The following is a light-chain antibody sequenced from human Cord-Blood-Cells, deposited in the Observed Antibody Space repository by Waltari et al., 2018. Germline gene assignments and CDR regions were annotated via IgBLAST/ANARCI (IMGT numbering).Light chain of an antibody. CDR2: DVS. J-gene: IGLJ2*01. CDR1: SSDVGGYNY. V-gene: IGLV2-14*01. Sequence: QSALTQPASVSGSPGQSITISCTGTSSDVGGYNYVSWYQQHPGKAPKLMIYDVSNRPAGVSNRVSGPKSGNTASLTISGLQAEDEADYYCSSYTSSSTLVFGGGTKLTVL. CDR3: SSYTSSSTLV.